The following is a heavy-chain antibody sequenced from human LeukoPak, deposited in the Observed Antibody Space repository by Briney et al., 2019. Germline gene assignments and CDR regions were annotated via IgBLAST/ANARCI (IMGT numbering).Heavy chain of an antibody. CDR3: ASMSQNY. CDR2: IYSGGST. Sequence: GGSLRLSCAPSGFTVSSNHMSWVRQAPGKGLEWVSVIYSGGSTYYADSVKGRFTISRDNAKNSLHLQMNSLRAEDTAVYYCASMSQNYWGQGTLVTVSS. CDR1: GFTVSSNH. V-gene: IGHV3-53*01. D-gene: IGHD3-16*01. J-gene: IGHJ4*02.